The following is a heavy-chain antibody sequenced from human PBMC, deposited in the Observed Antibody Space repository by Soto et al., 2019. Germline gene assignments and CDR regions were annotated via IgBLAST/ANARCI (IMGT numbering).Heavy chain of an antibody. CDR1: GFTFSIHG. D-gene: IGHD3-3*01. CDR3: AKDKVPYYDFWSGQRWFDP. J-gene: IGHJ5*02. CDR2: ISNDGNKK. Sequence: GGSLRLSCAASGFTFSIHGMHWVRQTPGKGLEWVAVISNDGNKKYYVESVEGRFSISRDNSKSIVYLQMNNVRIEDAAKYYCAKDKVPYYDFWSGQRWFDPWGQGTQVTVSS. V-gene: IGHV3-30*18.